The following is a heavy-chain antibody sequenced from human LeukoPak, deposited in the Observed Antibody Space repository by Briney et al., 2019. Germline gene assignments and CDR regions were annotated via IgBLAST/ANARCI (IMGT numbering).Heavy chain of an antibody. J-gene: IGHJ4*02. Sequence: GGSLRLSCTASGFIFGDYAMTWVRQAPGKGLEWVGFIRSKAYGGTTEYAASVKGRFTISRDDSKSIAYLQMNSLKSEDTAVYYCTRWIEYDSSGYYYFDYWGQGTLVTVSS. CDR3: TRWIEYDSSGYYYFDY. D-gene: IGHD3-22*01. V-gene: IGHV3-49*04. CDR2: IRSKAYGGTT. CDR1: GFIFGDYA.